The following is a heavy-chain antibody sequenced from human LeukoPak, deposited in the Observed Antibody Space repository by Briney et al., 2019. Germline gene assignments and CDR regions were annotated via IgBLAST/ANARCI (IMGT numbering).Heavy chain of an antibody. CDR1: GFTFSSYA. CDR2: ISYDGSNK. CDR3: ARDGAVAGIYYYYYYMDV. Sequence: GGSLRLSCAASGFTFSSYAMHWVRQAPGKGLEWVAVISYDGSNKYYADSVKGRFTISRDNSKNTLYLQMNSLRAEDTAVYYCARDGAVAGIYYYYYYMDVWGKGTTATVSS. V-gene: IGHV3-30*04. J-gene: IGHJ6*03. D-gene: IGHD6-19*01.